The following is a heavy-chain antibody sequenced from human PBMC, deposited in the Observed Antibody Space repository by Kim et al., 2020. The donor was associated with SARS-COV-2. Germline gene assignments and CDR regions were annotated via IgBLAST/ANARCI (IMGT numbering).Heavy chain of an antibody. Sequence: SVKVSCKASGGTFSSYAISWVRQAPGQGLEWMGGIIPIFGTANYAQKFQGRVTITADESTSTAYMELSSLRSEDTAVYYGGRRPLITFGGVIDRSYWYFDLWGRGTLVTVSS. D-gene: IGHD3-16*02. CDR1: GGTFSSYA. V-gene: IGHV1-69*13. CDR2: IIPIFGTA. CDR3: GRRPLITFGGVIDRSYWYFDL. J-gene: IGHJ2*01.